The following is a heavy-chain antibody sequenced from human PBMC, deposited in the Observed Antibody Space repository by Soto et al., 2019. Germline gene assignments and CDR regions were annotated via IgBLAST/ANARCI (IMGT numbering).Heavy chain of an antibody. CDR3: ARDGGRGRDALEVSTDV. D-gene: IGHD3-10*01. V-gene: IGHV3-64*01. CDR2: ISSNGGST. Sequence: GGSLRLSCAASGFTFSSYAMHWVRQAPGKGLEYVSAISSNGGSTYYANSVKGRFTISRDNSKNTLYLQMGSLRAEDMAVYYCARDGGRGRDALEVSTDVWGKGTTVTISS. J-gene: IGHJ6*04. CDR1: GFTFSSYA.